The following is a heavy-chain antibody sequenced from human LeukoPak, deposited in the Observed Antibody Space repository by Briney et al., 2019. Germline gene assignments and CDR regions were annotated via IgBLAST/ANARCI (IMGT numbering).Heavy chain of an antibody. CDR1: GYTFTSYG. CDR2: ISAYNGNT. V-gene: IGHV1-18*01. J-gene: IGHJ5*02. CDR3: ARRRIVGATDWFDP. Sequence: ASVKVSCKASGYTFTSYGISWVRQAPGQGLEWMGWISAYNGNTNYAQKLQGRVTMTTDTSTSTAYMELRSLRSDDTAVYCCARRRIVGATDWFDPWSQGALVTVSS. D-gene: IGHD1-26*01.